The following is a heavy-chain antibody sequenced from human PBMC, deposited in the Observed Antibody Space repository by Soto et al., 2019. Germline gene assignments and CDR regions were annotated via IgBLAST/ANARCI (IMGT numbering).Heavy chain of an antibody. Sequence: QITLKESGPTLVKPTQTLTLTCTFSGFSFSTTGVGVGWIRQPPGKALEWLALIYWDDDKRYSPSLKSRLTITKDTSKSQMVLTMTNMDPVDTATYYCAHRQAQGIGLAGTFDSWGQGTLVTVSS. CDR3: AHRQAQGIGLAGTFDS. D-gene: IGHD6-19*01. CDR1: GFSFSTTGVG. CDR2: IYWDDDK. J-gene: IGHJ4*02. V-gene: IGHV2-5*02.